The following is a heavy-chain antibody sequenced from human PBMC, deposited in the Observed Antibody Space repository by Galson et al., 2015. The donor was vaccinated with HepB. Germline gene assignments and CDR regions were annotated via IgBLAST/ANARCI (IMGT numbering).Heavy chain of an antibody. D-gene: IGHD5-18*01. Sequence: SLRLSCAASGFTFTNYGIHWVRQAPGKGLEWVAVIWYAGNSKQYADSVKGRFTISRDNSRNTVYLQMNTLRVEDTAVYYCVRDAKMDTGIDYMDVWGKGTTVTVSS. V-gene: IGHV3-33*01. CDR1: GFTFTNYG. CDR3: VRDAKMDTGIDYMDV. CDR2: IWYAGNSK. J-gene: IGHJ6*03.